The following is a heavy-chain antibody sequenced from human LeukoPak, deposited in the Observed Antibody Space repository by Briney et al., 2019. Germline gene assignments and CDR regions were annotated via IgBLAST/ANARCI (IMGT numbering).Heavy chain of an antibody. J-gene: IGHJ6*03. V-gene: IGHV1-46*01. Sequence: ASVKVSCKASGYTFTSYAMHWVRQAPGQGPEWMGVISPSGGSTTYAQKFQGRVTITRNTSISTAYMELSSLRSEDTAVYYCARGLRSISLGVYYYYMDVWGKGTTVTVSS. CDR2: ISPSGGST. D-gene: IGHD3-10*01. CDR1: GYTFTSYA. CDR3: ARGLRSISLGVYYYYMDV.